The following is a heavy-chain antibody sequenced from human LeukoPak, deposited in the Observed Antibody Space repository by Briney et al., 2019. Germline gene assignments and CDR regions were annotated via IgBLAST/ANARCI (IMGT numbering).Heavy chain of an antibody. V-gene: IGHV3-20*04. Sequence: GGSLRLSCAASGFTSDDYGIHWVRQAPGKGLEWVSGINWNGGSTSYADSVKGRFTISRDNAKNSLYLQMNSLRDEDTGVYYCARDREPDAFDIWGQGTMITVSS. CDR2: INWNGGST. CDR3: ARDREPDAFDI. CDR1: GFTSDDYG. J-gene: IGHJ3*02.